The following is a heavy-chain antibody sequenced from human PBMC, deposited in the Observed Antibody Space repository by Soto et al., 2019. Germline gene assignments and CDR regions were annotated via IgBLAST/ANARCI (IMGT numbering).Heavy chain of an antibody. CDR1: GFTLSSYA. CDR2: ISGSAGST. Sequence: GGSLRLSCAASGFTLSSYAMNWVRQAPGKGLEWVSAISGSAGSTYYADSVKGRFTISRDTSKNTVYLQMNSLRGEDTAIYYCAKGRGDAYQPSHYWGRGTLVTVSS. CDR3: AKGRGDAYQPSHY. V-gene: IGHV3-23*01. D-gene: IGHD2-2*01. J-gene: IGHJ4*02.